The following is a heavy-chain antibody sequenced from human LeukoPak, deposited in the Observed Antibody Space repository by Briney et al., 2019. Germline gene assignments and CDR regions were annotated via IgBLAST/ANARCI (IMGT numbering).Heavy chain of an antibody. CDR1: GFTFSGYA. J-gene: IGHJ4*02. D-gene: IGHD6-25*01. CDR3: ASNGMAADVDY. V-gene: IGHV3-30*04. CDR2: ISKDGSNK. Sequence: GGSLRLSCAASGFTFSGYAIHWVRQAPGKGLEWVAVISKDGSNKYYADSVKGRFTISRDNSKNTLYLQMNRLRAEDTAVYYCASNGMAADVDYWGQGTLVTVSS.